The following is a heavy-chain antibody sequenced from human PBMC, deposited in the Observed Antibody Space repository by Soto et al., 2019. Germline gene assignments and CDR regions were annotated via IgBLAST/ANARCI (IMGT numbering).Heavy chain of an antibody. Sequence: EVQLLESGGGLVQPGGSLRLSCAASGFTFSSYAMSWVRQAPGKGLECVSTISGSGGTTYYADSVKGRFTISRDNSKNTLYLQMNSLRAEDTAVYYCARGGEMGLNDYWGQGTLVTVS. CDR1: GFTFSSYA. CDR2: ISGSGGTT. V-gene: IGHV3-23*01. J-gene: IGHJ4*02. D-gene: IGHD1-26*01. CDR3: ARGGEMGLNDY.